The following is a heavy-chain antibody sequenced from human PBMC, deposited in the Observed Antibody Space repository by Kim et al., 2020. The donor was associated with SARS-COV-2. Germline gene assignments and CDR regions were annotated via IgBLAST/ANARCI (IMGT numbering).Heavy chain of an antibody. J-gene: IGHJ4*02. CDR3: ARGGVGYYYGSGSYSN. Sequence: LKSRVTISVDTSKNQFSLKLSSVTAADTAVYYCARGGVGYYYGSGSYSNWGQGTLVTVSS. D-gene: IGHD3-10*01. V-gene: IGHV4-34*01.